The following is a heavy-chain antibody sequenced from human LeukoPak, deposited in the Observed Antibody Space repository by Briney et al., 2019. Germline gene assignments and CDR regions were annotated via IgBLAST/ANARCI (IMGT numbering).Heavy chain of an antibody. D-gene: IGHD3-22*01. CDR2: ISGSGGST. CDR1: GFTFSRYA. J-gene: IGHJ4*02. CDR3: AKAPVAYYHDGSVSSPFDY. V-gene: IGHV3-23*01. Sequence: GGSLRLSCAASGFTFSRYAMSWVRQTPGKGLEWVSTISGSGGSTYYADSMKGRFTISRDNSKNTLSLQMNSLRGEDTATYYCAKAPVAYYHDGSVSSPFDYWGQGTLVTVSS.